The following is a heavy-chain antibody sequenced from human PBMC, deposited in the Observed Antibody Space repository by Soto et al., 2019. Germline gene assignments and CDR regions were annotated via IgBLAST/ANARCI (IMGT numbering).Heavy chain of an antibody. V-gene: IGHV3-33*01. J-gene: IGHJ3*02. CDR2: IWYDGNKK. D-gene: IGHD3-22*01. Sequence: QVLLVESGGGVVQPGRSLRLSCVASGFTFSAYGMHWVRQAPGKGLEWLAVIWYDGNKKYYADSVKGRFTISRDNSKNTRYLQMDSLRAEDTAVYYCARGYDSSSGAFDIWGQGTMVTVSS. CDR3: ARGYDSSSGAFDI. CDR1: GFTFSAYG.